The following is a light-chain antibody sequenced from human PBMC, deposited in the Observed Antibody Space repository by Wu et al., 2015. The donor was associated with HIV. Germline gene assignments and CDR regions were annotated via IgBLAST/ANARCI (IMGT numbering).Light chain of an antibody. V-gene: IGKV3-20*01. Sequence: EIALTQSPGTLSLSPGQRAALSCRASQSITSHLAWYQQKRGQAPRLLIYAASSRASGIPDRFSGSGSGTDFILTISRLEPEDFAVYYCQHYGTSPVTFGPGTTVDVK. CDR1: QSITSH. CDR2: AAS. J-gene: IGKJ3*01. CDR3: QHYGTSPVT.